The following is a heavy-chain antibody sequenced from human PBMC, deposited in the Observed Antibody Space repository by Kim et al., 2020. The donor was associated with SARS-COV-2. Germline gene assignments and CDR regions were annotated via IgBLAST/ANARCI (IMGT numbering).Heavy chain of an antibody. D-gene: IGHD2-21*02. CDR3: ARVKGRYCGGDCYFAFEI. Sequence: SETLSRTCAVSGGSVSDPTYYWGWIRQPPGKGLEWIGSIYYAGDTFYNPSLKSRVTISVDMSKNQFSLKLSSVTAADTAVYYCARVKGRYCGGDCYFAFEIWGQGTMATVSS. J-gene: IGHJ3*02. CDR2: IYYAGDT. CDR1: GGSVSDPTYY. V-gene: IGHV4-39*07.